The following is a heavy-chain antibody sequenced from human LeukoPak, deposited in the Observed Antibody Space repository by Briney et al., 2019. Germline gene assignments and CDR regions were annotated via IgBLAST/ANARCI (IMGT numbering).Heavy chain of an antibody. J-gene: IGHJ3*02. CDR1: GGSISSYY. Sequence: PSETLSLTCTVSGGSISSYYWSWIRQPPGKGLEWIGDIYYSGSTYYNPSLKSRLTISVDTSKNQFSLKLSSVTAADTAVYYCASADYEDAFDIWGQGTMVTVSS. CDR3: ASADYEDAFDI. CDR2: IYYSGST. V-gene: IGHV4-59*12. D-gene: IGHD4-17*01.